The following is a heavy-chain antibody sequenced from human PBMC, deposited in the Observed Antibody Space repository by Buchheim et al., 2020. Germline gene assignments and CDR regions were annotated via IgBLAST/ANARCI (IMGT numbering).Heavy chain of an antibody. CDR3: ARRGIAVAGTVWFDP. V-gene: IGHV4-39*01. CDR1: GGSISSSIYY. CDR2: IYYSGST. J-gene: IGHJ5*02. Sequence: QLQLQESGPGLVKPSETLSLTCTVSGGSISSSIYYWGWIRQPPGKGLEWIGSIYYSGSTYYNPSLKSRVTISVDTSKNQFSLKLSSVTAADTAVYYCARRGIAVAGTVWFDPWGQGTL. D-gene: IGHD6-19*01.